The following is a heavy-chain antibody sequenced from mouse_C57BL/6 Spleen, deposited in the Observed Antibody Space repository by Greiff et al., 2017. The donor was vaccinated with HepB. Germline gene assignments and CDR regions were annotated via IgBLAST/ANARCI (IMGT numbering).Heavy chain of an antibody. D-gene: IGHD1-1*01. J-gene: IGHJ2*01. CDR2: ISGGGGNT. Sequence: DVKLVESGGGLVKPGGSLKLSCAASGFTFSSYTMSWVRQTPEKRLEWVATISGGGGNTYYPDSVKGRFTISRDNAKNTLYLQMSSLRSEDTALYYCARSFCYYGSSSLYYFDYWGQGTTLTVSS. V-gene: IGHV5-9*01. CDR1: GFTFSSYT. CDR3: ARSFCYYGSSSLYYFDY.